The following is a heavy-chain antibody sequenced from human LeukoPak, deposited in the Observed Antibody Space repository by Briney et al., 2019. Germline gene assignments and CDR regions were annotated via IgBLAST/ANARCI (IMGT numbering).Heavy chain of an antibody. CDR1: GYTFTGYY. CDR3: ASYGGYDPGVGDY. D-gene: IGHD5-12*01. Sequence: GASVKVSCKASGYTFTGYYMHWVRQAPGQGLERMGWIDPNSGGTNYAQKFQGRVTMTRDTSISTAYMELSRLRSDDTAVYYCASYGGYDPGVGDYWGQGTLVTVSS. V-gene: IGHV1-2*02. CDR2: IDPNSGGT. J-gene: IGHJ4*02.